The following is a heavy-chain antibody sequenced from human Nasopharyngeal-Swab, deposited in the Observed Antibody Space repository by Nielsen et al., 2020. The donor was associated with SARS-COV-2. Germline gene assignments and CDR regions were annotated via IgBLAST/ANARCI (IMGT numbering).Heavy chain of an antibody. CDR2: IKSDGSST. Sequence: GGSLRLSCAASGFIFSSYWMHWVRHALGKGLVWVSRIKSDGSSTSYADSVKGRFTISRDNAKNTLFLQMNSLRAEDTAVYYCARESIAAAGPGMDVWGQGTTVTVSS. CDR1: GFIFSSYW. CDR3: ARESIAAAGPGMDV. D-gene: IGHD6-13*01. V-gene: IGHV3-74*01. J-gene: IGHJ6*02.